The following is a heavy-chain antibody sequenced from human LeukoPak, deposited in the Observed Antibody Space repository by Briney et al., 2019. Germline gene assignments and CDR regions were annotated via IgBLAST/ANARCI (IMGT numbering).Heavy chain of an antibody. CDR3: AKARGTVVPPFDY. V-gene: IGHV3-7*05. CDR2: IKEDGTEK. Sequence: PGGSLRLSCAASGFTFSDYWMTWVRQAPGKGLEWVANIKEDGTEKFYVDSVKGRFIISRDNAKKSVFLQMNGLRAEDTAVYYCAKARGTVVPPFDYWGQGTLVTVSS. CDR1: GFTFSDYW. J-gene: IGHJ4*02. D-gene: IGHD3-22*01.